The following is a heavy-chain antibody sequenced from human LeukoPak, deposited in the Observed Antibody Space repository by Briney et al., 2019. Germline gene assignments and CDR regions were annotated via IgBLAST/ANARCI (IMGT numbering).Heavy chain of an antibody. J-gene: IGHJ4*02. D-gene: IGHD5-12*01. Sequence: RGGSLRLSCAASGFTVSSNYMSWVRQAPGKGLEWVSVIYSGGSTYYADSVKGRFTISRDNSKNTLYLQMNSLRAEDTAVYYCARPQLGYSGYDYTSYWGQGTLVTVSS. CDR2: IYSGGST. CDR1: GFTVSSNY. CDR3: ARPQLGYSGYDYTSY. V-gene: IGHV3-66*04.